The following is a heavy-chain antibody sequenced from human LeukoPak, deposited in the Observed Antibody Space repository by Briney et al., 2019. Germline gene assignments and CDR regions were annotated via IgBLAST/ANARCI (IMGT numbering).Heavy chain of an antibody. J-gene: IGHJ4*01. Sequence: PGRSLRLSCAASGFTFNNHAMHWVRQAPGKGLEWVAMIWHDGSYKYYADSVTGRFTFSRDDSQNTLYLQMNSLRAEDTAVYYCARDGGHNYNLDYWGHGTLVTVSS. D-gene: IGHD4-11*01. V-gene: IGHV3-33*01. CDR3: ARDGGHNYNLDY. CDR2: IWHDGSYK. CDR1: GFTFNNHA.